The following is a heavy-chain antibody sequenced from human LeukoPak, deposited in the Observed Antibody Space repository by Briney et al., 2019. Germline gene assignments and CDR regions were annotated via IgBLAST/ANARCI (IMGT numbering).Heavy chain of an antibody. J-gene: IGHJ4*02. CDR3: ARGRVVYYFDY. D-gene: IGHD2-15*01. Sequence: SETLSLTCGVSGDSISSYYWTWIRQPPGKGLEWIGYIYYSGSTNYNPSLKSRVTISLDTSKTQSPLKMNSVTAADTAVYYCARGRVVYYFDYWGQGTLVTVSS. V-gene: IGHV4-59*01. CDR2: IYYSGST. CDR1: GDSISSYY.